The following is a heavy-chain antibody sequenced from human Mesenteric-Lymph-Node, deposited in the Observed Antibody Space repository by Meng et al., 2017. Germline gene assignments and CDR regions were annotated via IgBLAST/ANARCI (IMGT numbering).Heavy chain of an antibody. J-gene: IGHJ5*02. Sequence: GESLKISCAASGFTFSSNAMSWVRQAPGKGLEWVSDISGGGSTYYADSVKGRFTISRDNSKNTMYLQMNSLRAEDTAVYYCARACGYCSSTPWVHNWFDPWGQGTLVTVSS. CDR3: ARACGYCSSTPWVHNWFDP. CDR2: ISGGGST. CDR1: GFTFSSNA. V-gene: IGHV3-23*01. D-gene: IGHD2-2*03.